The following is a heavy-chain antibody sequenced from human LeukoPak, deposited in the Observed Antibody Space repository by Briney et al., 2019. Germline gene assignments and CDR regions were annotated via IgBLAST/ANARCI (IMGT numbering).Heavy chain of an antibody. J-gene: IGHJ4*02. CDR3: ARETESGWYRTLDY. CDR2: IYYSGST. V-gene: IGHV4-59*01. CDR1: GGSISSYY. D-gene: IGHD6-19*01. Sequence: PSETLSLTCTVSGGSISSYYWSWIRQPPGKGLERIGYIYYSGSTNYNPSLKSRVTISVDTSKNQFSLKLSSVTAADTAVYYCARETESGWYRTLDYWGQGTLVTVSS.